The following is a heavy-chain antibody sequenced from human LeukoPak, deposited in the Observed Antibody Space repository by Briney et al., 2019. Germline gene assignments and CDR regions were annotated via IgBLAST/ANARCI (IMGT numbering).Heavy chain of an antibody. V-gene: IGHV3-53*01. J-gene: IGHJ6*03. D-gene: IGHD3-10*01. Sequence: GGSLRLSCAASGFTFSSYSMNWVRQAPGKGLEWVSVIYNGGRTYYADSVKGRFTMSRDNSKNTLYLQMNSLRAEDTALYYCARVYYGSGSLHYYYYCMDVWGTGTTVTISS. CDR1: GFTFSSYS. CDR3: ARVYYGSGSLHYYYYCMDV. CDR2: IYNGGRT.